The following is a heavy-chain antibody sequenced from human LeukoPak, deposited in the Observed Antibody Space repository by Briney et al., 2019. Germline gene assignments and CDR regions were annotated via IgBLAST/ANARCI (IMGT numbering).Heavy chain of an antibody. CDR1: GFTFSSYA. CDR3: ARDFWGIADAPDAFDI. J-gene: IGHJ3*02. D-gene: IGHD6-13*01. V-gene: IGHV3-23*01. Sequence: GGSLRLSCAASGFTFSSYAMSWVRQAPGKGLEWVSAISGSGGSTYYADSVKGRFTISRDISKNTLYLQMNSLRAEDTAVYYCARDFWGIADAPDAFDIWGQGTMVTVSS. CDR2: ISGSGGST.